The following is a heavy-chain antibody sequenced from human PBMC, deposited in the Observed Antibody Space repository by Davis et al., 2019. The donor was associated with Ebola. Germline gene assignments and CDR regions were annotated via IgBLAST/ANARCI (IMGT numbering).Heavy chain of an antibody. J-gene: IGHJ2*01. D-gene: IGHD1-26*01. CDR2: ISSSSSYI. CDR3: AREWAPLYWYFDL. Sequence: GESLKISCAASGFTFSSYSMNWVRQAPGKGLEWVSSISSSSSYIYYADSVKGRFTISRDNAKDSLYLQMNSLRAEDTAVYYCAREWAPLYWYFDLWGRGTLVTVSS. V-gene: IGHV3-21*01. CDR1: GFTFSSYS.